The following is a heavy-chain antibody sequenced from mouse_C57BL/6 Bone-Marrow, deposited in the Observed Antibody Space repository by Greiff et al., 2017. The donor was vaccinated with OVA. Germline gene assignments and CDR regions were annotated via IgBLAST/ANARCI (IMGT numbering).Heavy chain of an antibody. CDR3: ARRDGYYDGCAY. CDR2: IYWDDDK. V-gene: IGHV8-12*01. D-gene: IGHD2-3*01. Sequence: QVTLKESGPGILQSSQTLSLTCFFSGFSLSTSGMGVSWIRQPSGKGLEWLAHIYWDDDKRSNPSLKSRLTISKDTSRNQVFLKITSVDTADTATYYCARRDGYYDGCAYWGQGTLVTVSA. J-gene: IGHJ3*01. CDR1: GFSLSTSGMG.